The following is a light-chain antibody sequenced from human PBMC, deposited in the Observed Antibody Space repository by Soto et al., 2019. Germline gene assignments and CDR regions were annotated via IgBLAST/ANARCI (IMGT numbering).Light chain of an antibody. V-gene: IGLV2-14*03. CDR1: SSDVSGYNY. Sequence: QSALTQPASVSGSPGQSITISCTGTSSDVSGYNYVSWYQQHPGQAPKLMIYDVSNRPSGVSNRFSGSKSGNTASLTISGLQAEDEADYYCSSYTSSSTLVVFGGGTKLTVL. J-gene: IGLJ2*01. CDR2: DVS. CDR3: SSYTSSSTLVV.